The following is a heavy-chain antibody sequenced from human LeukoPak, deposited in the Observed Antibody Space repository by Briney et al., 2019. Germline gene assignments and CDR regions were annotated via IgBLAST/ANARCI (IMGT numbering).Heavy chain of an antibody. Sequence: SETLSLTCAVSGYSISSSYYWGWIRQPPGKGLEWIGSIYYSGSTYYNPSLKSRVTISVDTSKNQFSLKLSSVTAADTAVYYCARHFRGTMIPWGQGTLVTVSS. J-gene: IGHJ5*02. CDR2: IYYSGST. D-gene: IGHD3-22*01. CDR1: GYSISSSYY. CDR3: ARHFRGTMIP. V-gene: IGHV4-38-2*01.